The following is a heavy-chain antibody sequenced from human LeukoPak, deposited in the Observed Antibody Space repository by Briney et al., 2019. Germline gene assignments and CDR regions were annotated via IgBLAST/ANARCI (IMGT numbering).Heavy chain of an antibody. CDR2: ISYDGSNK. V-gene: IGHV3-30*18. CDR1: GFTFSSYG. D-gene: IGHD3-9*01. Sequence: GSLRLSCAASGFTFSSYGMHWVRQAPGKGLEWVAVISYDGSNKYYADSVKGRFTISRDNSKNTLYLQMNSLRAEDTAVYYCAKSVVQFDWLLWNLDYWGQGTLVTVSS. CDR3: AKSVVQFDWLLWNLDY. J-gene: IGHJ4*02.